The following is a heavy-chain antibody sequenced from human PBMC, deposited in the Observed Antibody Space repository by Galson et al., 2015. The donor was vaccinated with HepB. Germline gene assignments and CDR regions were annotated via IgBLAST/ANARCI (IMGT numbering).Heavy chain of an antibody. D-gene: IGHD3-16*02. CDR1: GGSISSGGYS. CDR3: ARVSAGYLSDLLPIGYFDY. Sequence: TLSLTCAVSGGSISSGGYSWSWIRQPPGKGLEWIGYIYYSGSTYYNPSLKSRVTISVDTSKNQFSLKLSPVTAADTAVYYCARVSAGYLSDLLPIGYFDYWGQGTLVTVSS. V-gene: IGHV4-30-4*07. CDR2: IYYSGST. J-gene: IGHJ4*02.